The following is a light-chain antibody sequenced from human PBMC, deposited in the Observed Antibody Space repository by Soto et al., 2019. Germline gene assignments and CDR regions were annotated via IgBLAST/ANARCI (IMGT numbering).Light chain of an antibody. CDR3: SSFTSSSTRV. CDR1: SSDVGGYNY. J-gene: IGLJ2*01. CDR2: DVS. Sequence: QSALTQPASVSGSPGQSITISCTGTSSDVGGYNYVSWYQQHPGKAPKLMIYDVSTRPSGVSNRFSGSKSGNTASLTISGLQAEDEADSYCSSFTSSSTRVFGGGTKLTVL. V-gene: IGLV2-14*01.